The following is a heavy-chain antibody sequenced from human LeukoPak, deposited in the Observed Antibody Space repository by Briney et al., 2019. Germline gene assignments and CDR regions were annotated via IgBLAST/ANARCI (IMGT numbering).Heavy chain of an antibody. CDR1: GFTFSSYA. J-gene: IGHJ4*02. CDR2: ISGSGGST. V-gene: IGHV3-23*01. CDR3: ANSPPPPSRSSGY. D-gene: IGHD3-10*01. Sequence: GGSLRLSCAASGFTFSSYAMSWVRQAPGEGLEWVSAISGSGGSTYYADSVKGRFTISRDNSKNTLYLQMNSLRAEDTAVYYCANSPPPPSRSSGYWGQGTLVTVSS.